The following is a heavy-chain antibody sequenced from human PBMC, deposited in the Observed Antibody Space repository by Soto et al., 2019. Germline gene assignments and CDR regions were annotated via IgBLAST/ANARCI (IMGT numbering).Heavy chain of an antibody. CDR3: AREAVYYYYMDV. D-gene: IGHD6-19*01. CDR2: MNPNSGNT. Sequence: ASVKVSCKASGYTFTSYVINWVRQATGQGLEWMGWMNPNSGNTGYAQKFQGRVTMTRNTSISTAYMELSSLRSEDTAVYYCAREAVYYYYMDVWGKGTTVTVSS. J-gene: IGHJ6*03. CDR1: GYTFTSYV. V-gene: IGHV1-8*01.